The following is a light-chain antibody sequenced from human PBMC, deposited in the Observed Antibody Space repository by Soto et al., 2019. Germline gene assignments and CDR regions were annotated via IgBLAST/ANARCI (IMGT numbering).Light chain of an antibody. CDR1: SSDVGSYNL. Sequence: QSVLTQPASVSGSPGQSITISCTGTSSDVGSYNLVSWYQQHPGKAPKLMIYEAYKRPSGVSNRFSGSKSGNTASLTISGLQAEDEADYYCCSYAGSRAVVFGGGTQLTVL. J-gene: IGLJ2*01. CDR2: EAY. CDR3: CSYAGSRAVV. V-gene: IGLV2-23*01.